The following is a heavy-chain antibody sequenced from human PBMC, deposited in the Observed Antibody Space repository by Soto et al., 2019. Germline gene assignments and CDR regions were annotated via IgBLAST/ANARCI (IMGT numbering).Heavy chain of an antibody. V-gene: IGHV4-59*01. CDR2: IYYSGST. Sequence: QVQLQESGPRLVKPSETLSLTCTVSGGSISSYYWSWIRQPPGKGLEWIGYIYYSGSTNYNPSLRRRVTISVDTSKNQFSLKLSAVTAADTAVYYCARDDQWLQAFDIWGQGTMVTVSS. CDR3: ARDDQWLQAFDI. CDR1: GGSISSYY. D-gene: IGHD6-19*01. J-gene: IGHJ3*02.